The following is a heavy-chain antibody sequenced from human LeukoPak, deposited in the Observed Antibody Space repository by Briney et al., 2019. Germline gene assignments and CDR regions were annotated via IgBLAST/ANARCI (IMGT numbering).Heavy chain of an antibody. V-gene: IGHV4-59*01. D-gene: IGHD3-10*01. CDR3: ARVGTYGSGSYLSWLDY. J-gene: IGHJ4*02. Sequence: SETLSLTCTVSGGXISSYYWSWIRQPPGKGREWIGIIYYSGSTNYNPSIKSRVTISVDTSKNQFSLKLSSVTAADTAVYYCARVGTYGSGSYLSWLDYWGQGTLVTVSS. CDR1: GGXISSYY. CDR2: IYYSGST.